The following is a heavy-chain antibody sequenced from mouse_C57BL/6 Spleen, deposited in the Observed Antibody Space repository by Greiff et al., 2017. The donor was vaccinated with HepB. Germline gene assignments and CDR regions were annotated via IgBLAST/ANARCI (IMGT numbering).Heavy chain of an antibody. D-gene: IGHD2-3*01. CDR2: SRNKANDYTT. Sequence: EVKVMESGGGLVQSGRSLRLSCATSGFTFSDFYMEWVRQAPGKGLEWIAASRNKANDYTTEYSASVKGRFIVSRDTSQSILYLQMNALRAEDTAIYYCARDGYYRAMDYWGQGTSVTVSS. CDR3: ARDGYYRAMDY. V-gene: IGHV7-1*01. J-gene: IGHJ4*01. CDR1: GFTFSDFY.